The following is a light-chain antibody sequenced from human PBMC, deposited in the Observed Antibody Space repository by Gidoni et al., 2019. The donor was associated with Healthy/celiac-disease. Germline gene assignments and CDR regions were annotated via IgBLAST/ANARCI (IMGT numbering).Light chain of an antibody. CDR1: SSDVGGYSY. CDR3: CSYAGSSRV. J-gene: IGLJ2*01. CDR2: DGS. V-gene: IGLV2-11*01. Sequence: QSALTQPRSVSGSPGQSVTISCTGTSSDVGGYSYVSWYQQHPGKAPKLMIYDGSKRPSGVPDRFSGSKSGNTASLTISGLQAEDEADYYCCSYAGSSRVFGGGTKLTVL.